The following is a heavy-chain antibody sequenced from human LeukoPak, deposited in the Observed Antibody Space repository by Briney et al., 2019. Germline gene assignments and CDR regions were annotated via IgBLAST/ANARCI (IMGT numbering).Heavy chain of an antibody. J-gene: IGHJ4*02. V-gene: IGHV1-24*01. Sequence: ASVKVSCKVSGYSLTALSIHWVRQAPGEGLEWMGGFRPQDGEAISAQKFQGRVTMTEDTSTDTVYMELRSLRSDDTAVYYCATGGPPDFYDSPSHWGQGTLVTVSS. CDR3: ATGGPPDFYDSPSH. CDR2: FRPQDGEA. D-gene: IGHD3-22*01. CDR1: GYSLTALS.